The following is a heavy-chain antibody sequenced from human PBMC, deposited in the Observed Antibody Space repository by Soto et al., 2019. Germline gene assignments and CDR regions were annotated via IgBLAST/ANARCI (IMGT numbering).Heavy chain of an antibody. D-gene: IGHD2-2*01. CDR3: ARGVLPATPGPFAD. Sequence: GASVKVSCKASGYTFTSYGISWVRQAPLQGLEWMVCISAYNGNTNYAQKLQGRVTMTTDTSTSTAYMELRSLRSDDTAVYYCARGVLPATPGPFADWGQGTLVTVSS. V-gene: IGHV1-18*01. J-gene: IGHJ4*02. CDR1: GYTFTSYG. CDR2: ISAYNGNT.